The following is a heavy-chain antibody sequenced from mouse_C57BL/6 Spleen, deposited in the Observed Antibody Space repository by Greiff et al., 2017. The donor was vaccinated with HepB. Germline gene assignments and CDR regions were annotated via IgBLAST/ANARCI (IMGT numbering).Heavy chain of an antibody. CDR3: ARSGSSPYYYAMDY. J-gene: IGHJ4*01. Sequence: QVQLQQPGAELVKPGASVKLSCKASGYTFTSYWMHWVKQRPGRGLEWIGRIDPKSGGTKYNEKFKSKATLTVDKPSSTAYMQLSSLTSEDSAVYYCARSGSSPYYYAMDYWGQGTSVTVSS. CDR1: GYTFTSYW. D-gene: IGHD1-1*01. V-gene: IGHV1-72*01. CDR2: IDPKSGGT.